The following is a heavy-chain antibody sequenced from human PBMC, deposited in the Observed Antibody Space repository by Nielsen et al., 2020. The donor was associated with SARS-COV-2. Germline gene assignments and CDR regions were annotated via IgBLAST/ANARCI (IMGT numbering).Heavy chain of an antibody. CDR3: AKEISGQDIVVVPAALFDY. D-gene: IGHD2-2*01. Sequence: GGSLRLSCAASGFTFSNYAMSWVRQAPGKGLEWVSAISGSGGSTYYADSVKGRFTISRDNSKNTLYLQMNSLRAEDTAVYYCAKEISGQDIVVVPAALFDYWGQGTLVTVSS. CDR2: ISGSGGST. CDR1: GFTFSNYA. J-gene: IGHJ4*02. V-gene: IGHV3-23*01.